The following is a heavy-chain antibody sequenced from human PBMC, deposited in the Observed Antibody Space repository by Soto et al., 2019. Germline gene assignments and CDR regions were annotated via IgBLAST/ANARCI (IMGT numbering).Heavy chain of an antibody. CDR3: ARVPYDFWSGYLGNFDF. CDR2: IRGNGNGA. CDR1: GFTFRDHA. D-gene: IGHD3-3*01. Sequence: EVQLLESGGGLVQPGGSLRLSCTVSGFTFRDHAMSWVRQAPGQGLEWVATIRGNGNGANYADSVKGRFTISRDNSKSTLSLQMSSLRAVDTAVYYCARVPYDFWSGYLGNFDFWGPGTLVTVSS. V-gene: IGHV3-23*01. J-gene: IGHJ4*02.